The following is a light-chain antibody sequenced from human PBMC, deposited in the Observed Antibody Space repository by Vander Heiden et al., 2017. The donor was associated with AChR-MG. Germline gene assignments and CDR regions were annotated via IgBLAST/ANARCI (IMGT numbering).Light chain of an antibody. V-gene: IGKV1-39*01. CDR3: QQTDSPPRT. CDR1: QTINSY. J-gene: IGKJ1*01. Sequence: DIQMIQSPSLLSASVGDRVTITCRASQTINSYLNWYQQKPGKAPNLLIYAASSLQSGVPTRFSGSGSGTDFTLTISSLHPEDFATYYCQQTDSPPRTFGQGTKVEFK. CDR2: AAS.